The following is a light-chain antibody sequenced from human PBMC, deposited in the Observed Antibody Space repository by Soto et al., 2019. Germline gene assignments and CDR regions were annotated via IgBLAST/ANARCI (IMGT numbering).Light chain of an antibody. CDR1: KSVSSSS. Sequence: EIVLTQSPGTLSLSPGERATLSCRASKSVSSSSLAWYQQKPGQAPRLLIYGASSRATGIPDRFSGSGSGTDFTLTISRLEPEDFALYYCQQYGSSPLTFAQGTKVEIK. CDR2: GAS. J-gene: IGKJ1*01. V-gene: IGKV3-20*01. CDR3: QQYGSSPLT.